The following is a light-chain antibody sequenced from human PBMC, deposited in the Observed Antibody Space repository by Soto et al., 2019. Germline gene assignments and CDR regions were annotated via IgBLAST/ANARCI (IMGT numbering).Light chain of an antibody. Sequence: EIVLTQSPGTLSLSPGERATLSCRASQSVSSSYLAWYQQKPGQAPRLLIFAASTRATGIPDRFSGSGSGTDFTLTISRLEHEDSAVYYCQHYGNSLWKFGQGTKVELK. J-gene: IGKJ1*01. CDR2: AAS. V-gene: IGKV3-20*01. CDR1: QSVSSSY. CDR3: QHYGNSLWK.